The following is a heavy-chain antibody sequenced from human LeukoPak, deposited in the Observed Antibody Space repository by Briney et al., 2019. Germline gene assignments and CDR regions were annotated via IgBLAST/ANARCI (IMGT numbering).Heavy chain of an antibody. V-gene: IGHV3-7*01. CDR3: ARSLIPWIFVGGYPEGHAFDI. D-gene: IGHD2-2*03. CDR1: GFTFSSYW. CDR2: IKQDGSEK. Sequence: GGSLRLSCAASGFTFSSYWMSWVRQAPGKGLEWVANIKQDGSEKYYVDSVKGRFTISRDNAKNSLYLQMNSLRAEDTAVYYCARSLIPWIFVGGYPEGHAFDIWGQGTMVTVSS. J-gene: IGHJ3*02.